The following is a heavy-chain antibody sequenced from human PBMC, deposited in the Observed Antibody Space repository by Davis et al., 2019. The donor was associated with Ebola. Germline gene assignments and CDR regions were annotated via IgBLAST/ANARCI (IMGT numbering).Heavy chain of an antibody. D-gene: IGHD3-3*01. CDR1: GFTFSSYA. V-gene: IGHV3-30*03. Sequence: PGGSLRLSCAASGFTFSSYAMSWVRQAPGKGLEWVAVISYDGSNKYYADSVKGRFTISRDNSKNTLYLQMNSLRAEDTAVYYCARDSWYYDFWSGYWDWGQGTLVTVSS. CDR3: ARDSWYYDFWSGYWD. CDR2: ISYDGSNK. J-gene: IGHJ4*02.